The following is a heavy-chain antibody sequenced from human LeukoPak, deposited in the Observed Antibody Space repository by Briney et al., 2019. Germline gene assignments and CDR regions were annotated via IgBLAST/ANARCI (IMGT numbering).Heavy chain of an antibody. J-gene: IGHJ5*02. CDR3: ARDNSVGDYAWWFDP. CDR1: GYTFTSYY. D-gene: IGHD1-26*01. Sequence: GASVNVSCKASGYTFTSYYMHWVRQAPGQGLEWMGLINPSGGTTRYAQKFQGRVTMTRDLSTSTDYMELSSLRSDDTAVYFCARDNSVGDYAWWFDPWGQGTLVTVSS. V-gene: IGHV1-46*01. CDR2: INPSGGTT.